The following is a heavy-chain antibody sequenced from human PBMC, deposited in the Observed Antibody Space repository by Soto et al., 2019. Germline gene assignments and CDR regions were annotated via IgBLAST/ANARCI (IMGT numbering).Heavy chain of an antibody. CDR3: ARVDGYYDSSGYYDY. V-gene: IGHV4-59*01. CDR1: GGSISSYY. Sequence: LSLTCTVSGGSISSYYWSWIRQPPGKGLEWIGYIYYSGSTNYNPSLKSRVTISVDTSKNQFSLKLSSVTAADTAVYYCARVDGYYDSSGYYDYWGQGTLVTVSS. J-gene: IGHJ4*02. CDR2: IYYSGST. D-gene: IGHD3-22*01.